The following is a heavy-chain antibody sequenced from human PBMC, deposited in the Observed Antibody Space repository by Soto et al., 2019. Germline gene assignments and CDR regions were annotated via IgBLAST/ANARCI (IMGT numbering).Heavy chain of an antibody. Sequence: SGTLSLTCTVSGGSIGSYYWSWIRQPPGKRLECIGYIYYSGSTNYNPSLKSRVTISVDTSKNQFSLKLSSVTAADTAVYYCARVSSSWGLVNYFDYWGQGTLVTVSS. V-gene: IGHV4-59*01. CDR1: GGSIGSYY. D-gene: IGHD6-13*01. CDR3: ARVSSSWGLVNYFDY. CDR2: IYYSGST. J-gene: IGHJ4*02.